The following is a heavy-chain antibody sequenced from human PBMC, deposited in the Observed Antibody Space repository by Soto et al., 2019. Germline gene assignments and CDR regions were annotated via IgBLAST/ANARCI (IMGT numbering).Heavy chain of an antibody. CDR3: ARRRYSSSWSYYYGMDV. J-gene: IGHJ6*02. CDR1: GGSISSSNW. V-gene: IGHV4-4*02. Sequence: SETLSLTCAVSGGSISSSNWWSWVRQPPGKGLEWIGEIYHSGSTNYNPSLKSRVTISVDKSKNQFSLKLSSVTAADTAVYYCARRRYSSSWSYYYGMDVWAKGPRSPSP. CDR2: IYHSGST. D-gene: IGHD6-13*01.